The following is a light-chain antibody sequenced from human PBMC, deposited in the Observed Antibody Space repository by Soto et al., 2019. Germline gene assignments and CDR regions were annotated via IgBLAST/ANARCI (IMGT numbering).Light chain of an antibody. J-gene: IGKJ4*01. CDR1: QDISHY. V-gene: IGKV1-39*01. CDR3: QQSYSAPLT. CDR2: AAS. Sequence: DIQMTQSPSSLSASAGDRVTITCQASQDISHYLNWYQQKPGKAPKLLIYAASSLQGGVPSRFSGSGSGTDFTLTINSLQPQDFATYFCQQSYSAPLTFGGGTKVDIK.